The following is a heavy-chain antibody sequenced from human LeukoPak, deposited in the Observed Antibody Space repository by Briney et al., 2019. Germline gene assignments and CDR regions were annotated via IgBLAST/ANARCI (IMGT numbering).Heavy chain of an antibody. V-gene: IGHV1-46*01. CDR3: ARDPIVVVPAAMSGYYYYGMDV. D-gene: IGHD2-2*01. CDR1: GGTFSSYA. Sequence: ASVKVSCKASGGTFSSYAISWVRQAPGQGLEWMGIINPSGGSTSYAQKFQGRVTMTRDTSTSTVYMELSSLRSEDTAVYYCARDPIVVVPAAMSGYYYYGMDVWGQGTTVTVSS. J-gene: IGHJ6*02. CDR2: INPSGGST.